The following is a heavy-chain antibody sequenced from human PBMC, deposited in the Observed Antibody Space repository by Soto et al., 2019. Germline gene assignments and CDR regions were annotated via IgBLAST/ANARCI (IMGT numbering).Heavy chain of an antibody. V-gene: IGHV4-39*01. D-gene: IGHD3-3*01. CDR2: LYYSGST. J-gene: IGHJ4*02. CDR1: GGSISSSSYY. CDR3: ARHIRESENDFWSGHGYYFDY. Sequence: QLQLQESGPGLVKPSETLSLTCTVSGGSISSSSYYWGWIRQPPGKGLEWIGSLYYSGSTYYNPSLKSRVTISVDTSKNQFSLKLSSVTAADTAVYYCARHIRESENDFWSGHGYYFDYWGQGTLVTVSS.